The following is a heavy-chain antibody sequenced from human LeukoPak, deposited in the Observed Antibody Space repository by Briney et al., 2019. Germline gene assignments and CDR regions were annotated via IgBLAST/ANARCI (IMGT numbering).Heavy chain of an antibody. D-gene: IGHD1-26*01. V-gene: IGHV1-18*01. CDR3: ARQSTASYYSPIDY. CDR2: VSTYNGNT. Sequence: GASVKVSCKASGYTFTSYGISWVRQAPGQGLEWMGWVSTYNGNTKYAQNPQGKVTTTTDTSTSTAYMELRSLRSDDTAMYYCARQSTASYYSPIDYWGQGTLVTVSS. J-gene: IGHJ4*02. CDR1: GYTFTSYG.